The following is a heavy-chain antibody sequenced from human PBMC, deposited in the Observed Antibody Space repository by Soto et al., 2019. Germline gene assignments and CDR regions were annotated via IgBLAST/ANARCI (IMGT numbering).Heavy chain of an antibody. CDR3: ARGDGGNDPFDF. J-gene: IGHJ4*02. V-gene: IGHV4-30-4*01. CDR1: GGSISRGDYY. D-gene: IGHD2-15*01. Sequence: QVQLQESGPGLVKPSQTLSLTCSVSGGSISRGDYYWSWIRQPPGKGLEWIGYIFYSGNTYHNPSLKSRVNISVDTSKNQFSLTLSSVTAADTAVYYCARGDGGNDPFDFWGQGTLVTVSS. CDR2: IFYSGNT.